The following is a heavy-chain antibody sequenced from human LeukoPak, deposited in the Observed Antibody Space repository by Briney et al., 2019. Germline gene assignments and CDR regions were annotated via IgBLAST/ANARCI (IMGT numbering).Heavy chain of an antibody. CDR1: GGPISSGDYY. V-gene: IGHV4-30-4*01. CDR2: IYYSGST. CDR3: AVLYGDYPNWFDP. Sequence: SETLSLTCTVSGGPISSGDYYWSWIRQPPGKGLEWIGYIYYSGSTYYNPSLKSRVTISVDTSKNQFSLKLSSVTAADTAVYYCAVLYGDYPNWFDPWGQGTLVTVSS. D-gene: IGHD4-17*01. J-gene: IGHJ5*02.